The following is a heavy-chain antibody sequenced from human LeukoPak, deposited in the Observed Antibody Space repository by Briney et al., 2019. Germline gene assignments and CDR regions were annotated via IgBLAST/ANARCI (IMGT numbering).Heavy chain of an antibody. J-gene: IGHJ4*02. CDR1: GGSLDNSNFY. CDR3: ASALPFQLVH. D-gene: IGHD6-13*01. CDR2: IYYTATT. V-gene: IGHV4-39*07. Sequence: SETLSLTCLLSGGSLDNSNFYWVWIRQPPGKGLEWIGSIYYTATTYYSPSLKSRVTMSVDKSKNQFSLKLSSVTAADTAVYYCASALPFQLVHWGQGTLVTVSS.